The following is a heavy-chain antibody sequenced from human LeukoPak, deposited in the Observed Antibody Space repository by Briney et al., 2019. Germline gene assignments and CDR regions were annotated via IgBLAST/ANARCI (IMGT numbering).Heavy chain of an antibody. Sequence: SETLSLTCAVYGGSFSGYYWSWIRQHPGKGLEWIGEINHSGSTNYNPSLKSRVTISVDTSKNQFSLKLSSVTAADTAVYYCARRAVSYYDSSGYYRKNFNWFDPWGQGTLVTVSS. J-gene: IGHJ5*02. V-gene: IGHV4-34*01. CDR3: ARRAVSYYDSSGYYRKNFNWFDP. CDR2: INHSGST. CDR1: GGSFSGYY. D-gene: IGHD3-22*01.